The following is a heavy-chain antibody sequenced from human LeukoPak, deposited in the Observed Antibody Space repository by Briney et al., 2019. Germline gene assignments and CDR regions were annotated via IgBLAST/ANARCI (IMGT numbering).Heavy chain of an antibody. D-gene: IGHD3-22*01. CDR1: GGTFSSYA. CDR3: ASGGYGYYYYYMDV. CDR2: IIPIFGTA. V-gene: IGHV1-69*05. J-gene: IGHJ6*03. Sequence: ASVKVSCKASGGTFSSYAISWVRQAPGQGLEWMGRIIPIFGTANYAQKFQGRVTITTYESTSTAYMELSSLRSEDTAVYYCASGGYGYYYYYMDVWGKGTTVTVSS.